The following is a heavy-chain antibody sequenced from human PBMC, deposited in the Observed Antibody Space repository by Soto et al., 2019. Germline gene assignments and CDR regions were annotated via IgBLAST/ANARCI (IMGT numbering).Heavy chain of an antibody. D-gene: IGHD2-8*02. CDR1: GGTFSSYA. CDR2: IIPIFGTA. J-gene: IGHJ6*02. CDR3: ARGLVDLNSYYSSGLDV. Sequence: SVKVSCKASGGTFSSYAISWVRQAPGQGLEWMGGIIPIFGTANYAQKFQGRVTITADESTSTAYMELSSLRSEDTAVYYCARGLVDLNSYYSSGLDVWGQGTTVSVSS. V-gene: IGHV1-69*13.